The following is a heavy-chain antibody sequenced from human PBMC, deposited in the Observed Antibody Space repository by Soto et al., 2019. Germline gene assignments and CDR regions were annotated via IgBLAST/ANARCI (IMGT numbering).Heavy chain of an antibody. V-gene: IGHV4-34*01. CDR3: ARVERGTATTVVDAFDI. CDR2: MSHSGGT. J-gene: IGHJ3*02. CDR1: GGSVNSGNYY. D-gene: IGHD1-1*01. Sequence: QVQLQQWGAGLLKPSETLSLTCAVFGGSVNSGNYYWSWIRQPPGKGLEWIGEMSHSGGTHFNPSRKSRVTISVDTSKNHFSLKMSSVTAADTALYYCARVERGTATTVVDAFDIWGPGTMVTVSS.